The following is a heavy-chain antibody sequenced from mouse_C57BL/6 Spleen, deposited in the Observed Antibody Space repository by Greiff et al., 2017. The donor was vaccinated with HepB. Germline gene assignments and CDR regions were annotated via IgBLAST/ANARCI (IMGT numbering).Heavy chain of an antibody. CDR3: ARSLSTAYFDY. J-gene: IGHJ2*01. D-gene: IGHD1-2*01. Sequence: EVQLVESGAELVKPGASVKLSCTASGFNIKDYYMHWVKQRTEQGLEWIGRIDPEDGETKCAPKFQGKATITADTSSNTAYLQLSSLTSEDTAVYYCARSLSTAYFDYWGQGTTLTVSS. CDR1: GFNIKDYY. V-gene: IGHV14-2*01. CDR2: IDPEDGET.